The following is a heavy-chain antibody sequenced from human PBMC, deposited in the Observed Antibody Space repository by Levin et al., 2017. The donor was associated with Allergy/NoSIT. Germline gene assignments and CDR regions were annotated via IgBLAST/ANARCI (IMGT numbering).Heavy chain of an antibody. Sequence: PSETLSLTCTVSGGSISSYYWSWIRQPPGKRLEWIGYIYYSGSTNYNPSLKSRVTISVDTSKNQFSLKLSSVTAADTAVCYCARAWGLYGSGSMYGMDVWGQGTTVTVSS. V-gene: IGHV4-59*01. D-gene: IGHD3-10*01. CDR1: GGSISSYY. CDR2: IYYSGST. CDR3: ARAWGLYGSGSMYGMDV. J-gene: IGHJ6*02.